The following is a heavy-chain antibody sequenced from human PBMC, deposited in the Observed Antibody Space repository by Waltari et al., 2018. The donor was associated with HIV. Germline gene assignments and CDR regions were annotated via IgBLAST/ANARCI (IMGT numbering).Heavy chain of an antibody. Sequence: QVQLVQSGAEVKKPGASVKVSCKASGYTFTSYSMHWVRQAPGQGLEWMGIIDPVGGSTSNAEKFQGRVAMTRDTSTSTAYMGLRSMRSEDTAVDYCARAGCGGDCSAFDIWGQWTMVTVSS. D-gene: IGHD2-21*02. CDR2: IDPVGGST. V-gene: IGHV1-46*01. CDR1: GYTFTSYS. CDR3: ARAGCGGDCSAFDI. J-gene: IGHJ3*02.